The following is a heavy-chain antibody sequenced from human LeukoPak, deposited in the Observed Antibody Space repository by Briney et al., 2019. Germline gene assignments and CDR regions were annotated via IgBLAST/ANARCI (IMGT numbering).Heavy chain of an antibody. Sequence: GESLKISCQGSGYSFTSYWIGWVRQMPGKGLEWMGIIYPGDSDTRYSPSFQGQVTISADKSISTAYLQWSSLKASDTAMYYCARSHSYGRRAFDIWGQGTMVTVSS. CDR1: GYSFTSYW. V-gene: IGHV5-51*01. CDR2: IYPGDSDT. J-gene: IGHJ3*02. CDR3: ARSHSYGRRAFDI. D-gene: IGHD5-18*01.